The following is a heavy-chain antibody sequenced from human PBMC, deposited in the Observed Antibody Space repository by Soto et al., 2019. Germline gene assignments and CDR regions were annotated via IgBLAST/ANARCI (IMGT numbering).Heavy chain of an antibody. D-gene: IGHD3-3*01. CDR3: ARARSITIFGVVGFEMDV. CDR1: GYTFTDYW. J-gene: IGHJ6*02. CDR2: IDPGDSYT. V-gene: IGHV5-10-1*01. Sequence: GESLKISCKGSGYTFTDYWINWVRQMPGKGLEWMGRIDPGDSYTKYSPSFQGHVTISADKSISTAYLEWSSLEASDTAMYYCARARSITIFGVVGFEMDVWGQGTTVTVS.